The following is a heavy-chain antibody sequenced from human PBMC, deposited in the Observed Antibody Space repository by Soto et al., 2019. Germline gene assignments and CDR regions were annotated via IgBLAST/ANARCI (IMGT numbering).Heavy chain of an antibody. CDR1: GFTFSGSA. J-gene: IGHJ4*02. CDR2: IRSKANNYAT. V-gene: IGHV3-73*02. CDR3: TGGTYSFGPREDY. Sequence: EVQVVESGGGLVQPGGSLKLSCSTSGFTFSGSAMHWVREASGKGLEWVGRIRSKANNYATEYAASVNGRFTISRDDSKNTVYLQMNSLRTEDTALYYCTGGTYSFGPREDYWGQGTLVTVSS. D-gene: IGHD3-10*01.